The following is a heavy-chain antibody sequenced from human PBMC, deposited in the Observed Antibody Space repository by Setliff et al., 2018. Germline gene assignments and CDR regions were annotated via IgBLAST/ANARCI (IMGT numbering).Heavy chain of an antibody. J-gene: IGHJ4*02. V-gene: IGHV4-59*11. D-gene: IGHD5-18*01. CDR3: ARGGVDTAMVYYFGY. CDR2: IYYSGST. CDR1: GGSISSHY. Sequence: PSETLSLTCTVSGGSISSHYWSWIRQPPGKGLEWIGSIYYSGSTNYNPSLKSRVTISVDTSKNQFSLKLSSVTAADTAVYYCARGGVDTAMVYYFGYWGQGTLVTVSS.